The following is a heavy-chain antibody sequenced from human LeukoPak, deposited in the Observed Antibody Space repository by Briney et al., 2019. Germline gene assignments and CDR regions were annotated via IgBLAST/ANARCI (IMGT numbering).Heavy chain of an antibody. V-gene: IGHV1-46*01. CDR1: GYTFTSYY. CDR2: IDPSGGSA. Sequence: ASVKVSCEASGYTFTSYYIHWVRQAPGQGLEWMGIIDPSGGSATYTQKFQGRLSMTRDTSTSTVFMELTSLRSEDTAVYYCARDYCRSTSCYPLINWFDPWGQGTLVTVSS. J-gene: IGHJ5*02. CDR3: ARDYCRSTSCYPLINWFDP. D-gene: IGHD2-2*01.